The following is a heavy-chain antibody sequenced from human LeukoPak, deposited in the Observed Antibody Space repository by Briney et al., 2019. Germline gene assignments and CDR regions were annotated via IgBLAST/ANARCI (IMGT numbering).Heavy chain of an antibody. CDR2: ISDIGSI. D-gene: IGHD2/OR15-2a*01. J-gene: IGHJ4*02. V-gene: IGHV4-59*08. Sequence: KPSETLSLTCTVSGGSISSYYRSWIRQPPGKGLEWIAYISDIGSINYNPSLKSRVTISLDTSKNQLSLKLRSVTAADTAVYYCAGHHPRNTVDFWGQGTLVTVSS. CDR1: GGSISSYY. CDR3: AGHHPRNTVDF.